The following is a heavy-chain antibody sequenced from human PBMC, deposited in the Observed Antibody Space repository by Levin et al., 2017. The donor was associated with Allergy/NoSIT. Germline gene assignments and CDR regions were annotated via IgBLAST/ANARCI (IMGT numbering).Heavy chain of an antibody. CDR3: ARGGYDSSGYPYYYDGMDV. J-gene: IGHJ6*02. D-gene: IGHD3-22*01. V-gene: IGHV1-8*01. Sequence: GESLKISCKASGYTFTSYDINWVRQATGQGLEWMGWMNPNSGNTGYAQKFQGRVTMTRNTSISTAYMELSSLRSEDTAVYYCARGGYDSSGYPYYYDGMDVWGQGTTVTVSS. CDR1: GYTFTSYD. CDR2: MNPNSGNT.